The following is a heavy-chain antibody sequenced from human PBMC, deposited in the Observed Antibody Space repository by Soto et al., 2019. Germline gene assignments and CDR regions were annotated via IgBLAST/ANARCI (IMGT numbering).Heavy chain of an antibody. V-gene: IGHV4-30-2*01. D-gene: IGHD1-1*01. CDR1: GGSISSGGYS. Sequence: PSETRSLTCAVSGGSISSGGYSWNWIRQPPGKGLEWIGYIYHSGSTFYNPSLKSRVTISVDKSKNQFSLKLTSVTAADTAVYYCARDQLEGNWFDPWGQGTLVTVSS. J-gene: IGHJ5*02. CDR3: ARDQLEGNWFDP. CDR2: IYHSGST.